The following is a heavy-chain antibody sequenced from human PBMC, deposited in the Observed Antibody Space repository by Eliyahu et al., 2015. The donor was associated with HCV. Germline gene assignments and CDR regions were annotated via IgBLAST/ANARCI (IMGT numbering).Heavy chain of an antibody. V-gene: IGHV3-33*01. D-gene: IGHD6-13*01. Sequence: SGFTFSSYGMHWVRQAPGKGLEWVAVIWYDGSNKYYADSVKGRFTISRDNSKNTLYLQMNSLRAEDTAXYYCARDRNSWYGSYYYGMDVWGKGTTVTVSS. J-gene: IGHJ6*04. CDR3: ARDRNSWYGSYYYGMDV. CDR1: GFTFSSYG. CDR2: IWYDGSNK.